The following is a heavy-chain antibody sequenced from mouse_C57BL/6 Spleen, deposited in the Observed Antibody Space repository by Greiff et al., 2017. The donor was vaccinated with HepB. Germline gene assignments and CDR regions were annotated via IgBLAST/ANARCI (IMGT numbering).Heavy chain of an antibody. V-gene: IGHV1-15*01. D-gene: IGHD2-5*01. CDR3: TRWSYYSNYPYAMDY. J-gene: IGHJ4*01. CDR2: IDPETGGT. CDR1: GYTFTDYE. Sequence: VQLQQSGAELVRPGASVTLSCKASGYTFTDYEMHWVKQTPVHGLEWIGAIDPETGGTAYNQKFKGKAILTADKSSSTAYMELRSLTSEDSAVYYCTRWSYYSNYPYAMDYWGQGTSVTVSS.